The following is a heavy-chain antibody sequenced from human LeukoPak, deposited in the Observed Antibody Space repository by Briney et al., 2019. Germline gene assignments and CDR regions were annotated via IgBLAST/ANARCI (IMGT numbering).Heavy chain of an antibody. Sequence: ASVKVSCKVSGYTLTELSMHWVRQAPGKGLEWMGGFDPEDGETIYAQKFQGRVTMTEDTSTDTAYMELSSLRSEDTAVYYCATSPGIFGVAPLFDYWGQGTLVTVSS. V-gene: IGHV1-24*01. D-gene: IGHD3-3*01. CDR1: GYTLTELS. CDR2: FDPEDGET. J-gene: IGHJ4*02. CDR3: ATSPGIFGVAPLFDY.